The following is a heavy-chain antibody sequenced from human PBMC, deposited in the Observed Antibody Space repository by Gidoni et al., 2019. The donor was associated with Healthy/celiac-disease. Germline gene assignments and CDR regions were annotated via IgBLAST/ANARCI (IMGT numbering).Heavy chain of an antibody. V-gene: IGHV1-8*01. J-gene: IGHJ5*02. CDR1: GYTFTSYD. CDR2: MNPNSGNT. D-gene: IGHD6-19*01. Sequence: QVQLVQSGAEVKTPGASVKVSCKASGYTFTSYDINWVRQATGQGLEWMGWMNPNSGNTGYAQKFQGRVTMTRNTSRSTAYMELSSLRSEDTAVYYCARVRDSSGWYIGNWFDPWGQGTLVTVSS. CDR3: ARVRDSSGWYIGNWFDP.